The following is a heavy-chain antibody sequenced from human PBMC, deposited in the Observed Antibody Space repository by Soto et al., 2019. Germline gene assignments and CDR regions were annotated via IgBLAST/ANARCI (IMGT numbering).Heavy chain of an antibody. J-gene: IGHJ3*01. CDR2: ISHTGTT. V-gene: IGHV4-38-2*01. CDR1: GDAITSGYQ. D-gene: IGHD3-22*01. CDR3: ARYDTSGYSVIKAFDF. Sequence: EALSLTCAVSGDAITSGYQGCCIRQPSGKGREWIGHISHTGTTYNNASLRSRVTMSVDTSKNQFSLTLSSVTATDTAVYYCARYDTSGYSVIKAFDFWGQGTMVTVSS.